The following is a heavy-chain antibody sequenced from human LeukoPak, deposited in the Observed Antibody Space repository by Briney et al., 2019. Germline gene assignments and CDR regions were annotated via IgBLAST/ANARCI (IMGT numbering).Heavy chain of an antibody. CDR2: MYHSGRP. Sequence: SETLSLTCTVSGGSISDYFWTWMRQAPRKGLEWVGFMYHSGRPSHNPSLKSRVTISIDTSKNQFSLRLTSVTAADTAVYYCARLWLVRGAVDFWGQGTMVTVSS. J-gene: IGHJ3*01. D-gene: IGHD6-19*01. V-gene: IGHV4-59*01. CDR1: GGSISDYF. CDR3: ARLWLVRGAVDF.